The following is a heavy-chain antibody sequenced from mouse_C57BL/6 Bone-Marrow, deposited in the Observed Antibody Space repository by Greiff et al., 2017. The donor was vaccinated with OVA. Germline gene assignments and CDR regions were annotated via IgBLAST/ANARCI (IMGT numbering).Heavy chain of an antibody. D-gene: IGHD4-1*01. Sequence: EVKVVESGGGLVKPGGSLKLSCAASGFTFSDYGMHCVRQAPEKGLEWVAYISSGSSTIYYADTVKGRFTISRDNAKNTLFLQMTSLRSEDTAMYYCAKTGFDYWGQGTTLTVSS. J-gene: IGHJ2*01. CDR2: ISSGSSTI. CDR1: GFTFSDYG. V-gene: IGHV5-17*01. CDR3: AKTGFDY.